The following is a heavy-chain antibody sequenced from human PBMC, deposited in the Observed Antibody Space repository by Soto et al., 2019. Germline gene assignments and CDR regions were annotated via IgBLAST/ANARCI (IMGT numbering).Heavy chain of an antibody. J-gene: IGHJ6*02. V-gene: IGHV4-61*01. CDR3: ARGLGRANNGMDV. Sequence: QVHLQESGPGLVKPSETLSLTCTVSGDSVSSGSYYWTWIRQPPGKGLEWIGYIYYTGSTNYNPSRKSRVTISVDTSKNQFSLKLNSVTAADTAVYYCARGLGRANNGMDVWGQGTTVTVSS. D-gene: IGHD3-16*01. CDR2: IYYTGST. CDR1: GDSVSSGSYY.